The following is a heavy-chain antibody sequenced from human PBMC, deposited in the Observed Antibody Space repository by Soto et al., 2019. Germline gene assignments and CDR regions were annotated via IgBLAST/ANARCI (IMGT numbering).Heavy chain of an antibody. J-gene: IGHJ4*02. D-gene: IGHD3-9*01. CDR3: ARGGTYYDILTGYFFDY. CDR1: GYAFTSYY. Sequence: GASVKVSCKASGYAFTSYYMHWVRQAPGQGLEWMGIINPSGGSTSYAQKFQGRVTMTRDTSTSTVYMELSSLRSEDTAVYYCARGGTYYDILTGYFFDYWGQGTLVTVS. V-gene: IGHV1-46*01. CDR2: INPSGGST.